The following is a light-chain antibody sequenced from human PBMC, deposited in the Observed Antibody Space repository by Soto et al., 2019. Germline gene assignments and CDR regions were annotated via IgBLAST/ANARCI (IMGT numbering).Light chain of an antibody. CDR3: QQRSNTPIP. J-gene: IGKJ5*01. CDR1: QSISSY. Sequence: EIVLTQSTATLSVSVGERATLSCRGSQSISSYLAWYQQLPGKAPKLLIYAASNWETGVPSRFRGSVSGTDFTLTISSLQPEDFAAYYCQQRSNTPIPFGQGTRLEIK. CDR2: AAS. V-gene: IGKV3-11*01.